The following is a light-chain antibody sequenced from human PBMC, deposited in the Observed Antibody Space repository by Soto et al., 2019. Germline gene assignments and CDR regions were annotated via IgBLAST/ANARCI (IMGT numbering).Light chain of an antibody. CDR1: QSVPSR. V-gene: IGKV3-15*01. CDR3: QQRRNWPPT. J-gene: IGKJ5*01. Sequence: ETVMTQSPATLSVSPGEGVTLSCRASQSVPSRIAWYQQKPGQAPSLLGSGATASATGVPDRVSGTGSGLDFTLTISSLEPEDVAFYYCQQRRNWPPTFGQGTRLEIK. CDR2: GAT.